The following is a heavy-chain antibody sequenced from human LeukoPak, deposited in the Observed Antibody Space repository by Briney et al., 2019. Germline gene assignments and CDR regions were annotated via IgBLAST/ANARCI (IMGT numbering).Heavy chain of an antibody. CDR3: ARGIPYDILTGYPPDP. J-gene: IGHJ5*02. D-gene: IGHD3-9*01. CDR2: IYSSGST. V-gene: IGHV4-31*02. Sequence: EWIXYIYSSGSTYYNPSLKSRVTISVDTSKNQFSLKLSSVTAADTAVYYCARGIPYDILTGYPPDPWGQGTLVTVSS.